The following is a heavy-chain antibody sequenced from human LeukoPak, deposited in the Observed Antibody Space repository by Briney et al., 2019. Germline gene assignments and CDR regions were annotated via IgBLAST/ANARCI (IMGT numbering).Heavy chain of an antibody. V-gene: IGHV1-18*01. Sequence: ASVKVSCKASGYTFSIYGIHWVRQAPGQRLEWMGWISAYNGNTNYAQKVQGRVTMTTDTSTSTAYMELRSLRSDDTAVYYCARDYRPPPTYSSRDGFDYWGQGTLVTVSS. CDR3: ARDYRPPPTYSSRDGFDY. CDR1: GYTFSIYG. CDR2: ISAYNGNT. J-gene: IGHJ4*02. D-gene: IGHD6-13*01.